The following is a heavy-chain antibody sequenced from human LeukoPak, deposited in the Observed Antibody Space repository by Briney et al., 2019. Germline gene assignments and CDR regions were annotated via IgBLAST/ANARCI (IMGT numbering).Heavy chain of an antibody. Sequence: ASVKVSCKASGYTLFSYLTAWVRLAPGQGLEWMGWITHYNGHTNYAQKFQGRLTMTADTSTNTVYMELRSLRSDDTAVYYCARVFTGNYESRRFDFWGQGTLITVSS. CDR2: ITHYNGHT. V-gene: IGHV1-18*01. CDR1: GYTLFSYL. D-gene: IGHD1-1*01. CDR3: ARVFTGNYESRRFDF. J-gene: IGHJ4*02.